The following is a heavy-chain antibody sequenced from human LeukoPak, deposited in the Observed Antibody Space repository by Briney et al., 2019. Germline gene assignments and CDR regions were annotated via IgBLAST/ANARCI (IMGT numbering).Heavy chain of an antibody. CDR2: ISGSGGST. CDR3: AKALYGSGSYGGMDV. CDR1: GFTFSSYA. D-gene: IGHD3-10*01. Sequence: PGGSLRLSCAASGFTFSSYAMSWVRQAPGKGLEWVSAISGSGGSTYYADSVKGRFTISRDNSKNTLYLQMNSLRAEDTAVYYCAKALYGSGSYGGMDVWGQGTTVTVSS. V-gene: IGHV3-23*01. J-gene: IGHJ6*02.